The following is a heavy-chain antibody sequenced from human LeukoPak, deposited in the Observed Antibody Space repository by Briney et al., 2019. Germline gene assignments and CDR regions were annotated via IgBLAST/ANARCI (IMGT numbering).Heavy chain of an antibody. V-gene: IGHV3-74*03. Sequence: GGSLRLSCAASGFTFTDYWMHWVRQVAGKGLVWVSRINGDLTNTTYADSVKGRFTISRDNAKNTLYLQMISLRAEDTAVYYCARAMPHDNWFNPWGQGSLVTVSS. CDR2: INGDLTNT. CDR3: ARAMPHDNWFNP. J-gene: IGHJ5*02. CDR1: GFTFTDYW. D-gene: IGHD2-2*01.